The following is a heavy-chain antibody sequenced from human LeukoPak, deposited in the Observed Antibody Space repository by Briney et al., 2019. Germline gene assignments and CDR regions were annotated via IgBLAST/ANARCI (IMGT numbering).Heavy chain of an antibody. CDR1: GFTFSSYA. D-gene: IGHD3-9*01. CDR2: ISGSGGST. Sequence: GGSLRLSCAASGFTFSSYAMSWVRQAPGKGLEWVSAISGSGGSTYYADSVKGRFTISRDNSKNTLYLQMNSLRAVDTAVYYCAKDLSYDILTGLSEGYFDYWGQGTLVTVSS. V-gene: IGHV3-23*01. J-gene: IGHJ4*02. CDR3: AKDLSYDILTGLSEGYFDY.